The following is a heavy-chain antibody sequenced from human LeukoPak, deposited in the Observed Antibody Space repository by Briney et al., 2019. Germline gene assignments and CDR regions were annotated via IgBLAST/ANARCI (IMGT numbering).Heavy chain of an antibody. D-gene: IGHD4-23*01. CDR1: GGSISSGDYY. Sequence: TSQTLSLTCTVSGGSISSGDYYWSWIRQPPGKGLEWIGYIYYSGSTYYNPSLKSRVTISVDTSKNQFSLKLSSVTAAGTAVYYCARVNYDYYYYMDVWGKGTTVTVSS. CDR2: IYYSGST. J-gene: IGHJ6*03. V-gene: IGHV4-30-4*08. CDR3: ARVNYDYYYYMDV.